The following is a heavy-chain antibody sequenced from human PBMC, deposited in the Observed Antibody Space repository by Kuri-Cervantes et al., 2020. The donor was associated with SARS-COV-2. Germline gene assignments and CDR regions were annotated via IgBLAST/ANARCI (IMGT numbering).Heavy chain of an antibody. V-gene: IGHV4-34*01. CDR2: INHSGST. CDR3: ARTGPSVGATHPLDY. D-gene: IGHD1-26*01. J-gene: IGHJ4*02. CDR1: GGSFSGYY. Sequence: SQTLSLTCAVYGGSFSGYYWSWIRQPPGKGLEWIGEINHSGSTNYNPSLKSRVTISVDTSKNQFSLKLGSVTAADTAVYYCARTGPSVGATHPLDYWGQGTLVTVSS.